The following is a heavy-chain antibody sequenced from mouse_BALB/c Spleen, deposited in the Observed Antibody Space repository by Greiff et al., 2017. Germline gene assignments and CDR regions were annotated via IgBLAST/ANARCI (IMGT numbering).Heavy chain of an antibody. CDR3: ARFTTATGAWFAY. Sequence: EVQRVESGGGLVKPGGSLKLSCAASGFTFSSYAMSWVRQSPEKRLEWVAEISSGGSYTYYPDTVTGRFTISRDNAKNTLYLEMSSLRSEDTAMYYCARFTTATGAWFAYWGQGTLVTVSA. CDR1: GFTFSSYA. D-gene: IGHD1-2*01. V-gene: IGHV5-9-4*01. J-gene: IGHJ3*01. CDR2: ISSGGSYT.